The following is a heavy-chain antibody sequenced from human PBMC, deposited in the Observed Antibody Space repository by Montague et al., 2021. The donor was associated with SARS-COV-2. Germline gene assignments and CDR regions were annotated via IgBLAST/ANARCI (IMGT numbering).Heavy chain of an antibody. Sequence: PALVKPTQTLTLTCTFSGFSLNSRGVGVGWIRQPPGKALECLALIYWNDDKRYSPSLGTRPTVTKDTSKNQVVLTMTNMDPVDTATYYCAHKNSGWPIEFGYWGQGALVTVSS. CDR1: GFSLNSRGVG. V-gene: IGHV2-5*01. CDR3: AHKNSGWPIEFGY. D-gene: IGHD6-19*01. CDR2: IYWNDDK. J-gene: IGHJ4*02.